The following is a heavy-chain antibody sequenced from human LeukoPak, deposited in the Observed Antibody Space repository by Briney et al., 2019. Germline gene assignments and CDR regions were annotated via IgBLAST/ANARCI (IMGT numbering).Heavy chain of an antibody. CDR3: VRASVESGGAFDI. J-gene: IGHJ3*02. D-gene: IGHD2-15*01. CDR1: GGSISSDY. CDR2: IYYTGSA. Sequence: SETLSLTCTVSGGSISSDYWSWIRQPPGKGLEWIGYIYYTGSASYNPSLKSRVITSADTSKNQFSLNPTPVTAADTAVYYCVRASVESGGAFDIWGQGTMVTVSS. V-gene: IGHV4-59*01.